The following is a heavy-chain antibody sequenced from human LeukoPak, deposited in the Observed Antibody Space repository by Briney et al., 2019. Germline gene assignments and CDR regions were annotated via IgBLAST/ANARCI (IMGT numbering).Heavy chain of an antibody. J-gene: IGHJ5*02. V-gene: IGHV4-31*03. CDR2: IYDSGST. CDR1: GGSISSGGYY. CDR3: AIGPKRSLNWFDP. Sequence: SQTLSLTCTVSGGSISSGGYYWSWIRQHPGKGLEWIGYIYDSGSTYYNPSLKSRVTLSVDTSKNQFSLKLSSVSAADTAVYYCAIGPKRSLNWFDPWGQGTLVTVSS.